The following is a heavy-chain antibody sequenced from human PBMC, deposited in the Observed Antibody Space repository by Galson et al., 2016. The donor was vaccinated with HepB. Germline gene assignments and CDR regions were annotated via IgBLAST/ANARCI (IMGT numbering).Heavy chain of an antibody. Sequence: SVKVSCKASGYTFTTYGISWVRQAPGQGLEWMGSISGYNGNTNHAQKFQARVTLTADTSTTTAHMELRSLRSDDTAVYYCARFNVWGSYRSDFDYWGQGTLVTGSS. CDR3: ARFNVWGSYRSDFDY. CDR2: ISGYNGNT. CDR1: GYTFTTYG. D-gene: IGHD3-16*02. V-gene: IGHV1-18*01. J-gene: IGHJ4*02.